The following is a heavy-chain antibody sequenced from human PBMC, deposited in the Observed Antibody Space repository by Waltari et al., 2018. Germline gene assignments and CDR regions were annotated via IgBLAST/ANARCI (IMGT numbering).Heavy chain of an antibody. V-gene: IGHV3-30*02. Sequence: QVNLVESGGGVVQPGGSLRLSCATSGFTFSNFGRHWVRQAPGKGRGVLSLIWFDGSDKFYADSVRGRFTISRDNSARTLYLDMDSLRLDDTAMYYCAKDAFGNTYLDFWGQGTLVTVSS. CDR2: IWFDGSDK. D-gene: IGHD2-2*02. J-gene: IGHJ4*02. CDR3: AKDAFGNTYLDF. CDR1: GFTFSNFG.